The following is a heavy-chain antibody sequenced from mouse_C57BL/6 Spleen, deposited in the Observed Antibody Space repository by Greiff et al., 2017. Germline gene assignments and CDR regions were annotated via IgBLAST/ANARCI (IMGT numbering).Heavy chain of an antibody. Sequence: EVKLMESEGGLVQPGSSMKLSCTASGFTFSDYYMAWVRQVPEKGLEWVANINYDGSSTYYLDSLKSRFIISRDNAKNILYLQMSSLKSEDTATYYCAREDSSGCFDYWGQGTLVTVSA. CDR3: AREDSSGCFDY. CDR2: INYDGSST. J-gene: IGHJ3*01. V-gene: IGHV5-16*01. CDR1: GFTFSDYY. D-gene: IGHD3-2*02.